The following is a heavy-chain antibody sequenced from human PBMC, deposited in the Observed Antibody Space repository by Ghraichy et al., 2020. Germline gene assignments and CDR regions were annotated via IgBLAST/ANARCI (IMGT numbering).Heavy chain of an antibody. CDR1: GFTFSSYA. J-gene: IGHJ4*02. D-gene: IGHD2-15*01. Sequence: GESLNISCAASGFTFSSYAMSWVRQAPGKGLEWVSAISGSGGSTYYADSVKGRFTISRDNSKNTLYLQMNSLRAEDTAVYYCAKEHRGELLLRPATRYFDYWGQGTLVTVSS. V-gene: IGHV3-23*01. CDR3: AKEHRGELLLRPATRYFDY. CDR2: ISGSGGST.